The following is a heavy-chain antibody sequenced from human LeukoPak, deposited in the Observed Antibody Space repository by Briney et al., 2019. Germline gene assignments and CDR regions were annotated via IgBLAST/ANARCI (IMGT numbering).Heavy chain of an antibody. CDR1: GFTLSTYA. CDR2: IVGSSGNT. J-gene: IGHJ4*01. Sequence: GGSLRLSCAVSGFTLSTYAMTWVRQAPEKGLEWVSSIVGSSGNTYYADSVKGRFTISGDNSKNTLYLQMSSLRAEDTAVYYCANPAGYFDSSGYDVDYWGQGTLVTVSS. CDR3: ANPAGYFDSSGYDVDY. D-gene: IGHD3-22*01. V-gene: IGHV3-23*01.